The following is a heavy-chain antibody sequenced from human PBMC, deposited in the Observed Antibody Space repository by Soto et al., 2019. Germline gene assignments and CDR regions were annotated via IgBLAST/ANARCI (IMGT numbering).Heavy chain of an antibody. J-gene: IGHJ4*02. V-gene: IGHV4-59*01. CDR1: GGSISDSA. CDR3: ARDRLGSLDY. CDR2: SRNTGCT. Sequence: SETLSLTCTVSGGSISDSAWGWVRQPPGEGLEWIGYSRNTGCTNCNPSLQSRVTISVDASKNHISLRLTSVTAADTAVYYCARDRLGSLDYWGRGTLVTVSS. D-gene: IGHD3-10*01.